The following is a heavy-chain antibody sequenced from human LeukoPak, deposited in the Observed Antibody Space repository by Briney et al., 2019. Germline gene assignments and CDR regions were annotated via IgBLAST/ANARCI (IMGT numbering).Heavy chain of an antibody. CDR3: AKDSHYYDSSGSVFDY. D-gene: IGHD3-22*01. J-gene: IGHJ4*02. CDR1: GFTFSSYG. Sequence: GGSLRLSCAASGFTFSSYGMHWVRQAPGKGLEWVAFIRYDGSNKYCADSVKGRFTISRDNSKNTLYLQMNSLRAEDTAVYYCAKDSHYYDSSGSVFDYWGQGTLVTVSS. CDR2: IRYDGSNK. V-gene: IGHV3-30*02.